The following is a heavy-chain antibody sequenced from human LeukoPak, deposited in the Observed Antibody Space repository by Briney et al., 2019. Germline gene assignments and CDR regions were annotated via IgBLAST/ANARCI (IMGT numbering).Heavy chain of an antibody. V-gene: IGHV1-69*13. CDR1: RGTFSNYA. CDR2: IIPIFGTA. D-gene: IGHD6-19*01. Sequence: GASVKVSCKASRGTFSNYAISWVRQAPGQGLEWMGGIIPIFGTANYAQKFQGRVTITADESTSTAYMELSSLRSEDTAVYYCARGPRSGGWKPNESWGQGTLVTVSS. CDR3: ARGPRSGGWKPNES. J-gene: IGHJ5*02.